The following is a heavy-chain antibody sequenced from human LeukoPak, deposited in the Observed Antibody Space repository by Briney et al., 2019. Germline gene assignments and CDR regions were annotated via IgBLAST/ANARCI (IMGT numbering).Heavy chain of an antibody. CDR3: ARGSRFLEWLPTYPPPFDY. CDR1: GGSISSYY. V-gene: IGHV4-59*12. D-gene: IGHD3-3*01. Sequence: KPSETLSLTCTVSGGSISSYYWSWIRQPPGKGLEWIGYIYYSGSTNYNPSLKSRVTISVDTSKNQFSLKLSSVTAADTAVYYCARGSRFLEWLPTYPPPFDYWGQGTLVTVSS. CDR2: IYYSGST. J-gene: IGHJ4*02.